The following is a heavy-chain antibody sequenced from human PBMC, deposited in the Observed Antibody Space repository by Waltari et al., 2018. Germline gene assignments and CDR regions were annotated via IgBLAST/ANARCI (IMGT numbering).Heavy chain of an antibody. CDR1: GFTLRSYA. D-gene: IGHD2-2*02. Sequence: QVQLVESGGGVVQPGRSLRLSCAASGFTLRSYAMHWVRQAPGKGLEWVAVIWYDGSNKYSADSVKGRFTISRDNSKTTLYLQMNSLRAEDTAVYYCARNQLLYSYYYYGMDVWGQGTTVTVSS. V-gene: IGHV3-33*01. CDR2: IWYDGSNK. CDR3: ARNQLLYSYYYYGMDV. J-gene: IGHJ6*02.